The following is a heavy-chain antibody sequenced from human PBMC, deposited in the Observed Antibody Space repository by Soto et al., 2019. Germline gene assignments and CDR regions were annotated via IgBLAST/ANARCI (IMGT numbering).Heavy chain of an antibody. D-gene: IGHD2-15*01. Sequence: QVQLVQSGAEVKKPGSSVKVSCKASGGGFNSYAFSWVRQAPGQGLEWMGALIPSFGTANYAQKFQGRVTITADESTPPVNRNLSSLTPDDTALYFCARAGDCSGGSCYSFILDYWGQGTQATVSS. V-gene: IGHV1-69*01. CDR1: GGGFNSYA. J-gene: IGHJ4*02. CDR3: ARAGDCSGGSCYSFILDY. CDR2: LIPSFGTA.